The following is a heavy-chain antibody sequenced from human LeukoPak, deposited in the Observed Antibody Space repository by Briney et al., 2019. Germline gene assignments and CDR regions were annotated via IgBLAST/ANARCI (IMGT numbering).Heavy chain of an antibody. CDR3: ARDAYYYGSGSYWSWFDP. V-gene: IGHV4-59*01. J-gene: IGHJ5*02. Sequence: SETLSLTCTVSGGSISSYYWSWIRQPPGKGLEWIGYIYYSGSTNYNPSLKSRVTISVDTPKNQFSLKLSSVTAADTAVYYCARDAYYYGSGSYWSWFDPWGQGTLVTVSS. D-gene: IGHD3-10*01. CDR1: GGSISSYY. CDR2: IYYSGST.